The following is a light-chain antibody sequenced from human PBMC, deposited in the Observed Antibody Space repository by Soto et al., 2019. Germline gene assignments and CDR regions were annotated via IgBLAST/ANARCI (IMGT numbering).Light chain of an antibody. Sequence: DIVMTQSPATLSVSPGERATLSCRASQSVSSSLAWYQQKPGQAPRLLXXGADTRATGIPARFSGSGSGTEFTLTISSLQSEDSAVYYCQQYDNWPPKWTFGQGTKVDIK. CDR1: QSVSSS. J-gene: IGKJ1*01. V-gene: IGKV3-15*01. CDR3: QQYDNWPPKWT. CDR2: GAD.